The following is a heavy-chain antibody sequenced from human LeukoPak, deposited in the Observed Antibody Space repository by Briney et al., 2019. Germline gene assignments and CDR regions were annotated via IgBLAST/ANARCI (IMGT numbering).Heavy chain of an antibody. Sequence: ASVKVSCKASGYSFIGYNMHWVRQAPGPALEWMGWINPNSGGTNYAQSFQGRVTMTRDTSISTAYMELSRLRSDDTAIYYCALVGEALDYWGQGTLVTVSS. CDR2: INPNSGGT. D-gene: IGHD4-17*01. V-gene: IGHV1-2*02. CDR3: ALVGEALDY. CDR1: GYSFIGYN. J-gene: IGHJ4*02.